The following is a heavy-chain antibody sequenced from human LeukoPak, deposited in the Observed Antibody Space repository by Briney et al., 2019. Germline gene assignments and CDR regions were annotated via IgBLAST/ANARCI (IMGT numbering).Heavy chain of an antibody. CDR1: GFTFNNYA. CDR2: ISGSGSNT. D-gene: IGHD1-26*01. CDR3: AKDTQVGVTRSECFDY. V-gene: IGHV3-23*01. J-gene: IGHJ4*02. Sequence: PGGSLRLSCAASGFTFNNYAMSWVRQAPGKGLEWVSGISGSGSNTYYADSVKGRFTISRDSSKDTLYLQMNSPRAEDTAVYYCAKDTQVGVTRSECFDYWGQGTLVTVSS.